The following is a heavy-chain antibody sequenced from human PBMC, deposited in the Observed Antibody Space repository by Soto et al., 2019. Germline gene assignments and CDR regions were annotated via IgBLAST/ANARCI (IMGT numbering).Heavy chain of an antibody. Sequence: SETLSLTCTVTGDSLNSRSYYCGWIRQPPGKGLEWIGSIYYSGSTYNNPSLRSRVSMSIDTSKDQFSLKLKSVTAADTALYFCARLRSSGDTQALFDVWAPGSLVTGS. CDR1: GDSLNSRSYY. V-gene: IGHV4-39*01. CDR3: ARLRSSGDTQALFDV. J-gene: IGHJ4*02. CDR2: IYYSGST. D-gene: IGHD3-10*01.